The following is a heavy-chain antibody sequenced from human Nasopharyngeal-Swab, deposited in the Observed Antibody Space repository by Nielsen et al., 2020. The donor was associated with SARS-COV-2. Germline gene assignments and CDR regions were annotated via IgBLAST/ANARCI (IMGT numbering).Heavy chain of an antibody. CDR3: ARDEDV. V-gene: IGHV1-3*04. CDR2: INTANGDT. J-gene: IGHJ6*02. Sequence: WVRQAPGQGLEWMGWINTANGDTSYSQKFQDRVTISTDTSAISTDTSATTAYMELSSLGSEDTAVYFCARDEDVWGQGTTVTVSS.